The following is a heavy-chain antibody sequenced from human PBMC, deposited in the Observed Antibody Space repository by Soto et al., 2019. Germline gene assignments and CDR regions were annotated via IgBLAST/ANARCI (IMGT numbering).Heavy chain of an antibody. V-gene: IGHV3-53*01. CDR2: IYSGGDT. CDR3: ARALQYTVYGVADY. Sequence: EVQLVESGGGLVQPGGSLRLSCTASGFAVRHNYMTWVRQAPGKGLEWVSLIYSGGDTAYADSVKGRFTISRDNAKKSMYLQMNSLRAEDTAVYYCARALQYTVYGVADYWGQGTLVTVSS. D-gene: IGHD2-8*01. CDR1: GFAVRHNY. J-gene: IGHJ4*02.